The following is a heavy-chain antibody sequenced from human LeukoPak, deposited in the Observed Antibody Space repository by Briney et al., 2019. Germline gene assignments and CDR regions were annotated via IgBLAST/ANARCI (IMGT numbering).Heavy chain of an antibody. Sequence: ASVKVSCKASGGTFSSYAISWVRQAPGQGLEWMGRIIPILGIANYAQKFQGRVTITADKSTSTAYMELSSLRSEGTAVYYCARDLRVSGYIDYWGQGTLVTVSS. D-gene: IGHD3-9*01. CDR3: ARDLRVSGYIDY. V-gene: IGHV1-69*04. CDR2: IIPILGIA. J-gene: IGHJ4*02. CDR1: GGTFSSYA.